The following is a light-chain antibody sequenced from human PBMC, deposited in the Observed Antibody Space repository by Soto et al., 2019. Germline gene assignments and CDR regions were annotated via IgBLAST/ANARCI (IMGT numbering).Light chain of an antibody. V-gene: IGKV1-5*01. Sequence: SQSTSALSASIVDRVTRTCLASQSISSWLAWYQQKPGKAPKLLIYDASTLESGAPSRFSGSGSGTDLTLTISSLQPDDFASYYCQQYNSYPWTFAQGTKVAIK. CDR2: DAS. CDR1: QSISSW. CDR3: QQYNSYPWT. J-gene: IGKJ1*01.